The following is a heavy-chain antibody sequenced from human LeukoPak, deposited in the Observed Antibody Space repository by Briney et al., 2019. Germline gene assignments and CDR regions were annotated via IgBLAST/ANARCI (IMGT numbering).Heavy chain of an antibody. CDR2: INPSGGST. D-gene: IGHD1-26*01. CDR3: ARSFIVGATSGYYFKY. V-gene: IGHV1-46*01. Sequence: ASVKVSSTASGYIFISYYMHWVRHAPGQGREWMGIINPSGGSTSYAQKCQGRVTMTRDTSTSTVYMELSSLRSEDTAVYYCARSFIVGATSGYYFKYWGQGTLVTVSS. J-gene: IGHJ4*02. CDR1: GYIFISYY.